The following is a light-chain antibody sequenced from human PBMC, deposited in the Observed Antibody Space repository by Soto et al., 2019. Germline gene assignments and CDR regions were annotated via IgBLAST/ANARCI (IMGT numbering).Light chain of an antibody. CDR1: QIVSSY. CDR2: GAS. J-gene: IGKJ5*01. V-gene: IGKV1-33*01. CDR3: HQYGSFPHT. Sequence: DILMTHSPSTLSASLRDRLTLSCNASQIVSSYLTWFQQKPGKAPRLLISGASTWATGIPARFSGSGSGTDFTLTISSLQPEDFAMYYCHQYGSFPHTFGQGTRLEIK.